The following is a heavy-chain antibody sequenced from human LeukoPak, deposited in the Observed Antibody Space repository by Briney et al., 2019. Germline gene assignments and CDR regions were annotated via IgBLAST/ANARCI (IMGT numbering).Heavy chain of an antibody. Sequence: GGSLRLSCAASGFTFSSYGMHWVRQAPGKGLEWVANIKQDGSEKYYVDSVKGRFTISRDNAKNSLYLQMNSLRAEDTAVYYCARDGYYDYVWGSYRYYFDYWGQGTLVTVSS. V-gene: IGHV3-7*03. CDR1: GFTFSSYG. CDR2: IKQDGSEK. J-gene: IGHJ4*02. D-gene: IGHD3-16*02. CDR3: ARDGYYDYVWGSYRYYFDY.